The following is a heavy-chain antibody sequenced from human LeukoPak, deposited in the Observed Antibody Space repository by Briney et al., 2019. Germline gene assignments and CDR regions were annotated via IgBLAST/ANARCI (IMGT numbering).Heavy chain of an antibody. CDR2: ISSSSSYI. V-gene: IGHV3-21*01. J-gene: IGHJ3*02. CDR1: GFTFSSYR. D-gene: IGHD6-13*01. CDR3: AKIAAAYDAFDI. Sequence: GGSLRLSCAASGFTFSSYRMNWVRQAPGKGLEWVSSISSSSSYIYYADSVRGRFTISRDNARNSLYLQMNSLRAEDTAVYYCAKIAAAYDAFDIWGQGTMVTVSS.